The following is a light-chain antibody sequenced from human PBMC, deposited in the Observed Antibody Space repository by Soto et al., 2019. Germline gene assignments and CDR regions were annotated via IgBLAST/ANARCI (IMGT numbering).Light chain of an antibody. Sequence: IVMTQSPATLSVSPGERATLSCRASQSVSTNLAWYQHKPGQASRLLIHGASTRATGITARLSGSGSGTEFTLTISDFQSEEFAVYYCQQYNNWPPWTVGQRTKVEMK. V-gene: IGKV3-15*01. J-gene: IGKJ1*01. CDR3: QQYNNWPPWT. CDR1: QSVSTN. CDR2: GAS.